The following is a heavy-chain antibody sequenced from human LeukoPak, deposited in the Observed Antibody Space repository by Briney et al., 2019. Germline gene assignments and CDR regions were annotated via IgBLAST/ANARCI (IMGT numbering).Heavy chain of an antibody. CDR2: ISAYNGNT. CDR1: GYTFTSYG. Sequence: ASVKVSCKASGYTFTSYGISWVRQAPGQGLEWMGWISAYNGNTNYAQKLQGRVTMTTDTSTSTAYMELRSLRSDDTAVYYCARRGYCSSTSCYENYYYMDVWGKGTTVTVSS. J-gene: IGHJ6*03. V-gene: IGHV1-18*01. D-gene: IGHD2-2*01. CDR3: ARRGYCSSTSCYENYYYMDV.